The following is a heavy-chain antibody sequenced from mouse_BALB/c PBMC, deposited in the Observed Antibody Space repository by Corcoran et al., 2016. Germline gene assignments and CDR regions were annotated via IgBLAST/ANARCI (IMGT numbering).Heavy chain of an antibody. CDR3: ARGAIYYGNYKFAY. Sequence: EVQLQQSGPELVKPGASVKMSCKASGYTFTSYVMHWVKQKPGQGLEWIGYINPYNDGTKYNEKFKGKATLTSDKSPSTAYMELSSLTSEDSAVYYCARGAIYYGNYKFAYWGQGTLVTVSA. J-gene: IGHJ3*01. CDR1: GYTFTSYV. CDR2: INPYNDGT. D-gene: IGHD2-1*01. V-gene: IGHV1S136*01.